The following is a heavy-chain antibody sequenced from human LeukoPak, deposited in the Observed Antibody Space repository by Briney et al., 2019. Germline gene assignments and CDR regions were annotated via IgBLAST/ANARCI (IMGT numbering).Heavy chain of an antibody. CDR3: ARDGTWFGEFINWFDP. Sequence: SVKVSCKASGGTFSSYAISWVRQAPGQGLEWMGGIIPIFGTANYAQKFQGRVTITADESTSTAYMELSSLRSEDTAVYYCARDGTWFGEFINWFDPWGQGTLVTVSS. V-gene: IGHV1-69*13. CDR1: GGTFSSYA. CDR2: IIPIFGTA. D-gene: IGHD3-10*01. J-gene: IGHJ5*02.